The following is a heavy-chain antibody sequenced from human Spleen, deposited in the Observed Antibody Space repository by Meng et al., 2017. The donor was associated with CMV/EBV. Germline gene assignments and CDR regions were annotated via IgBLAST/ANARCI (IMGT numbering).Heavy chain of an antibody. CDR2: IRYDRNNR. CDR1: GFPFSSYG. J-gene: IGHJ5*02. D-gene: IGHD2-2*01. Sequence: GGSLRLSCAASGFPFSSYGIHWVRQAPGKGLEWVTFIRYDRNNRYYLDSVKGRFTISRDNAKNSLYLQMNSLRAEDTAVYYCARRYCSSTSCFYNWFDPWGQGTLVTVSS. CDR3: ARRYCSSTSCFYNWFDP. V-gene: IGHV3-30*02.